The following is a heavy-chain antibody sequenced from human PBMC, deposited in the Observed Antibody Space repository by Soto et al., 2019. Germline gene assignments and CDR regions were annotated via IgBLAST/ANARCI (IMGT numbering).Heavy chain of an antibody. D-gene: IGHD6-13*01. CDR3: ASGQLDSNWFDP. Sequence: SVKVSCKASGGTFSSYTISWVRQAPGQGLEWMGRIIPILGIANYAQKFQGRVTITADKSTSTAYMELSSLRSEDTAVYYCASGQLDSNWFDPWGQGTLVTVSS. V-gene: IGHV1-69*02. CDR1: GGTFSSYT. CDR2: IIPILGIA. J-gene: IGHJ5*02.